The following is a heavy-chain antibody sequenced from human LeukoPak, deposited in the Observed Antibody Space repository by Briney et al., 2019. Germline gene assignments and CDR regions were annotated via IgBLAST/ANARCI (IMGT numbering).Heavy chain of an antibody. Sequence: SETLSLTCTVSGGSISDYYWTWIRQSPGTGLVWSGYMDYSGSTAYNPSLKSRVTISIDTSKKQFSLELSSVTAADTAIYFCARRKRGSGGPFDYWGQGTLVTVSS. J-gene: IGHJ4*02. CDR1: GGSISDYY. D-gene: IGHD6-19*01. CDR2: MDYSGST. V-gene: IGHV4-59*08. CDR3: ARRKRGSGGPFDY.